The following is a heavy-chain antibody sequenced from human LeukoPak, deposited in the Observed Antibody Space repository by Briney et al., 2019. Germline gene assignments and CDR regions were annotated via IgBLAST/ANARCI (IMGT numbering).Heavy chain of an antibody. CDR3: ARARYGTRIWPKSRYDYYHYMDV. CDR1: GFTFTSSA. Sequence: SVKVSCKASGFTFTSSAMQWVRQARGQRLEWIGWIVVGSGNTNYAQKFQERVTITRDMSTSTAYMELSSLRSEDMAVYYCARARYGTRIWPKSRYDYYHYMDVWGKGTTVTVSS. CDR2: IVVGSGNT. V-gene: IGHV1-58*02. J-gene: IGHJ6*03. D-gene: IGHD1-14*01.